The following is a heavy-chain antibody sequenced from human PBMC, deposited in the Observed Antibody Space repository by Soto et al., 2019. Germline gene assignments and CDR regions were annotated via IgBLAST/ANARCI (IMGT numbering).Heavy chain of an antibody. D-gene: IGHD3-22*01. J-gene: IGHJ5*01. Sequence: PGESLKISCKASGYVFTKHWIAWVRQMPGKGLEWIGIIEPADSDDRYSPSFQGQVTNSVDKSNSSAYLRWDNLKTSDTATYFCARRALVPSGHYYPYNWFDSWGQGTPVTVS. CDR3: ARRALVPSGHYYPYNWFDS. CDR1: GYVFTKHW. V-gene: IGHV5-51*01. CDR2: IEPADSDD.